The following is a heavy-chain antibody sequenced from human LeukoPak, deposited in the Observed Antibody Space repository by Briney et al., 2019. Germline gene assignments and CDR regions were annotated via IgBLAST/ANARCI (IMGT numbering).Heavy chain of an antibody. CDR1: GFTFSSYA. J-gene: IGHJ4*02. D-gene: IGHD3-3*01. V-gene: IGHV3-23*01. CDR2: ISGSGGST. Sequence: GGSLRLSCAASGFTFSSYAMSWVRQAPGKGLEWVSAISGSGGSTYYADSVKGRFTIFRDNSKNTLYLQMNSLRAEDTAVYYCAKGAIYDFWSGPKYYFDYWGQGTLVTVSS. CDR3: AKGAIYDFWSGPKYYFDY.